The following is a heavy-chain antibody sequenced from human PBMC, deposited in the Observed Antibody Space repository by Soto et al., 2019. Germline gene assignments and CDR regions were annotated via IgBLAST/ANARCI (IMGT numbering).Heavy chain of an antibody. J-gene: IGHJ6*02. Sequence: SETLSLTCAVYGGSFRGYYWSWIRQPPGKGLEWIGEINHSGSTNYNPSLKSRVTISVDTSKNQFSLKLSSVTAADTAVYYCARGGRAARYYYYYYGMDVWGQGTTVTVSS. CDR1: GGSFRGYY. D-gene: IGHD6-6*01. V-gene: IGHV4-34*01. CDR3: ARGGRAARYYYYYYGMDV. CDR2: INHSGST.